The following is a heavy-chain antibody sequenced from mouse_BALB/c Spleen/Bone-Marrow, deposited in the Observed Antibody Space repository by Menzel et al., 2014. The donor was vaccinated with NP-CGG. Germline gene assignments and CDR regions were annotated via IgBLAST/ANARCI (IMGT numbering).Heavy chain of an antibody. J-gene: IGHJ3*01. CDR3: XXXXRXFAY. V-gene: IGHV1S127*01. CDR1: GYTFTSYW. CDR2: IAPSDSYT. Sequence: QVQLQQSGAELVKPGASVKMSCKASGYTFTSYWMHWVKQRPGQGLEWIGVIAPSDSYTSYNQKFKGKATLTVDTSSSTACMQLSSLASEDSAVDYYXXXXRXFAYGGQGTLVTVSA. D-gene: IGHD3-3*01.